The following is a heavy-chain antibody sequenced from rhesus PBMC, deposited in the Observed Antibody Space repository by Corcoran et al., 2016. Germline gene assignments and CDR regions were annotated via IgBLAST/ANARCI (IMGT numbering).Heavy chain of an antibody. CDR1: GGSIRSSNW. J-gene: IGHJ4*01. CDR3: ARGTAAAPFDY. D-gene: IGHD6-31*01. Sequence: QVQLQESGPGLVKPSETLSLTCAVSGGSIRSSNWRSWLRQPPGKGLEWIGYVSGSSGSTHYNPSLKSRVTISTDTSKKQFSLKLSSVTAADTAVYYCARGTAAAPFDYWGQGVLVTVSS. V-gene: IGHV4-65*01. CDR2: VSGSSGST.